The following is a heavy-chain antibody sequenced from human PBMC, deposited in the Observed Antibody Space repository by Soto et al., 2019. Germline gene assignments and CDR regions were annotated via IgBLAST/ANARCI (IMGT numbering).Heavy chain of an antibody. D-gene: IGHD3-10*01. CDR3: AREIRFGELLYLDY. V-gene: IGHV3-11*01. Sequence: PGGSLRLSCAASGFTFSDYYMTWIRQAPGKGLEWVSYISSGDSTIYYADSVKGRFTISRDNAKNSLYLQMNSLRAEDTAVYYCAREIRFGELLYLDYWGLGTLVTVSS. CDR2: ISSGDSTI. CDR1: GFTFSDYY. J-gene: IGHJ4*02.